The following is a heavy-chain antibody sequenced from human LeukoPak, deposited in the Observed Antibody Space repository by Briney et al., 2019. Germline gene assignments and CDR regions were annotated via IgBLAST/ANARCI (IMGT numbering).Heavy chain of an antibody. V-gene: IGHV4-59*01. CDR1: DDSISRDC. CDR3: ARLPDVSGWPFDY. J-gene: IGHJ4*02. CDR2: IRYSERT. D-gene: IGHD6-19*01. Sequence: SETLSLTCTASDDSISRDCWTWIRQRPGKGLELMGNIRYSERTEYNPSLKSLVTISKQTSKNQFSLTLTSVTAADTAVYYCARLPDVSGWPFDYWGQGILVTVSS.